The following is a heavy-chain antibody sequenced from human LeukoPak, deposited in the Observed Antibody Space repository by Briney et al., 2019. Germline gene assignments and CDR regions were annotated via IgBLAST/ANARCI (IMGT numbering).Heavy chain of an antibody. Sequence: GGSLRLSCAASGFTSSTYWMHWVRQAPGKGLVWVSGISSDGRSTTYADSVKGRFTISGDNAKNTLYLQMNSLRAEDTAVYYCVRFSNFWSGQEDYWGQGSLVTVSS. CDR3: VRFSNFWSGQEDY. D-gene: IGHD3-3*01. CDR2: ISSDGRST. J-gene: IGHJ4*02. CDR1: GFTSSTYW. V-gene: IGHV3-74*01.